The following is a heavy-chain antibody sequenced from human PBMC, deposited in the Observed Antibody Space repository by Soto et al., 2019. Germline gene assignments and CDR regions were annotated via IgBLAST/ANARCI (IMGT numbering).Heavy chain of an antibody. CDR2: IYYSSDT. CDR3: ARVESASWLDI. J-gene: IGHJ4*02. V-gene: IGHV4-31*03. Sequence: SEALSLTCTVSGGSISRGAHYWSWVRQRPGRGLEWIGYIYYSSDTQYNPSLKSRVTISLDTPKNQFSLTLNSVTAADTAVYYCARVESASWLDIWGQGTLVT. D-gene: IGHD2-2*01. CDR1: GGSISRGAHY.